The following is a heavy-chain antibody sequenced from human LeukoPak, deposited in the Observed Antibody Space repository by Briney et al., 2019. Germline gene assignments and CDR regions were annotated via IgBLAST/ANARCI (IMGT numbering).Heavy chain of an antibody. Sequence: PSETLSLTCAVYGENFSTYHYSWIRQSPGKGLEWIGEINHSGSTNYNPSLKSRVTISVDTSKNQFSLKLSSVTAADTAVYYCARLGASTGYGMDVWGQGTTVTVSS. D-gene: IGHD3-10*01. CDR3: ARLGASTGYGMDV. V-gene: IGHV4-34*01. CDR2: INHSGST. CDR1: GENFSTYH. J-gene: IGHJ6*02.